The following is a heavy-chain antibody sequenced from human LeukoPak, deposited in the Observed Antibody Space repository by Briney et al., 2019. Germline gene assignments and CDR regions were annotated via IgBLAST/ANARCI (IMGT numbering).Heavy chain of an antibody. J-gene: IGHJ4*02. CDR1: GFTFSRYR. D-gene: IGHD6-19*01. CDR2: IKQDGSEK. V-gene: IGHV3-7*01. Sequence: GGSLRLSCAASGFTFSRYRMTWVRQAPGKGLEWVANIKQDGSEKYYVDSVKGRFTISRDNAKNSLYLQMSSLRVEDTAVYYCTREMGSGWSPSDYWGQGTLVTVSS. CDR3: TREMGSGWSPSDY.